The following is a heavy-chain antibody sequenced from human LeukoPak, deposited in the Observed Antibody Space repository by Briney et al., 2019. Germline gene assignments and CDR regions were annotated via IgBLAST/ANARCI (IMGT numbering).Heavy chain of an antibody. D-gene: IGHD2-21*02. CDR1: GYTFTGYY. Sequence: ASVKVSCKASGYTFTGYYMHWVRQAPGQGLEWMGWINPNSGGTNYAQKFQGRVTMTRDTSISTAYMELSRLRSDDTAVYYCARVKGVYCRGDCSRLQHWGQGTLVTVSS. J-gene: IGHJ1*01. V-gene: IGHV1-2*02. CDR3: ARVKGVYCRGDCSRLQH. CDR2: INPNSGGT.